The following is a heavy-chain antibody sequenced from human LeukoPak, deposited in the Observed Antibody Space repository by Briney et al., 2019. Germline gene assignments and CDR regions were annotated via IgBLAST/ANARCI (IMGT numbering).Heavy chain of an antibody. CDR3: ARQGPDDGILTGLSY. CDR1: GYSFTSYW. D-gene: IGHD3-9*01. J-gene: IGHJ4*02. V-gene: IGHV5-51*01. Sequence: GESLKISCKGSGYSFTSYWIGWVRQMPGKGLECMGIIYPGDSDTRYSPSFQGQVTISADKSVSTAYLQWSSLKASDTAMYYCARQGPDDGILTGLSYWGQGTLVTVSS. CDR2: IYPGDSDT.